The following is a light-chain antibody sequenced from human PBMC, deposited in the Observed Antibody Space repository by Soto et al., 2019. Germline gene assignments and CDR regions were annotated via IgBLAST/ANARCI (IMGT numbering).Light chain of an antibody. CDR3: QQFSSYPLT. CDR1: QTVRNNY. J-gene: IGKJ4*01. CDR2: DAS. Sequence: VLAQSPGTLSLSPGERGTLSFRASQTVRNNYLAWYQQKPGQAPRLLIYDASSRATGIPDRFSGGGSGTDFTLTISRLEPEDFAVYYCQQFSSYPLTFGGGTKVDIK. V-gene: IGKV3-20*01.